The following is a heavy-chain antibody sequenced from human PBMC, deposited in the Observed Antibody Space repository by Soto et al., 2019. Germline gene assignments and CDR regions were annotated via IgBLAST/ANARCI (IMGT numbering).Heavy chain of an antibody. V-gene: IGHV1-69*13. J-gene: IGHJ4*02. CDR1: GGTFSSYA. D-gene: IGHD4-17*01. CDR2: IIPIFGTA. Sequence: AVKVSCKASGGTFSSYAISWVRQAPGQGLEWMGGIIPIFGTANYAQKFQGRVTITADESTSTAYMELSSLRSEDTAVYYCARNPTVTFSHFDYWGQGTLVTVSS. CDR3: ARNPTVTFSHFDY.